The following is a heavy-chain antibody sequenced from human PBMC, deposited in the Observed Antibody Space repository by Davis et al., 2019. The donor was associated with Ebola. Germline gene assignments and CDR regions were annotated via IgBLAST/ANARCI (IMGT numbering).Heavy chain of an antibody. D-gene: IGHD5-18*01. V-gene: IGHV3-23*01. CDR2: ISGSGGST. Sequence: GESLKISCAASGFSFTTYTMKWVRQAPGKGLEWVSAISGSGGSTYYADSVKGRFTISRDNSKNTLYLQMNSLRAEDTAVYYCAKGTAMVFGEFDYWGQGTLVTVSS. CDR1: GFSFTTYT. CDR3: AKGTAMVFGEFDY. J-gene: IGHJ4*02.